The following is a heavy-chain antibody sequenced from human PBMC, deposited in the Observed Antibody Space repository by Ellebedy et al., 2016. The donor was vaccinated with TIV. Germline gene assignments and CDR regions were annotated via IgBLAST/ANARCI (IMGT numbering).Heavy chain of an antibody. CDR1: GFTFSSYG. Sequence: GGSLRLXXAASGFTFSSYGMHWVRQAPGKGLEWVAVISYDGSNKYYADSVKGRFTISRDNSKNTLYLQMNSLRAEDTAVYYCAKGSGYSSGWEWTWKYYFDYWGQGTLVTVSS. CDR2: ISYDGSNK. J-gene: IGHJ4*02. V-gene: IGHV3-30*18. D-gene: IGHD6-19*01. CDR3: AKGSGYSSGWEWTWKYYFDY.